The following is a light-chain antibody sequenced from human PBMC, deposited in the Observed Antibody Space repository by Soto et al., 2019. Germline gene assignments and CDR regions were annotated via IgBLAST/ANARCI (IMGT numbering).Light chain of an antibody. Sequence: EIVLTQSPATLSSFPGDRVTLSCRASQYINTRLAWYQHRPGQAPRLLIYQTSIRAAGIPARFSASGSGTDFTLTISRLEPEDFAVYHCQQHDSSPLTFGGGTKVDIK. CDR2: QTS. CDR3: QQHDSSPLT. J-gene: IGKJ4*01. V-gene: IGKV3-20*01. CDR1: QYINTR.